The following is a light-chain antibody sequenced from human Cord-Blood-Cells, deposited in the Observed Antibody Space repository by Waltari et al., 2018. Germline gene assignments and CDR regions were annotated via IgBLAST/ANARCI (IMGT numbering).Light chain of an antibody. CDR2: AAS. J-gene: IGKJ4*01. Sequence: DIQMTQSPSSLSASVGDRVTITCRASQSIIIYLNWYQQKPGKAPKLLIYAASSLQSGVPSRFSGSGSGTDFTLTISSLQPEDFATYYCQQSYRTPLTFGGGTKVEIK. CDR3: QQSYRTPLT. V-gene: IGKV1-39*01. CDR1: QSIIIY.